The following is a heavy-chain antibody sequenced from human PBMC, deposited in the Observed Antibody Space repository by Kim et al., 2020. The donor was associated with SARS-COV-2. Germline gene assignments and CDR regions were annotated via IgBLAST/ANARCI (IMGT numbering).Heavy chain of an antibody. CDR1: GYTFTSYG. Sequence: ASVKVSCKASGYTFTSYGISWVRQAPGQGLEWMGWISAYNGNTNYAQKLQGRVTMTTDTSTSTAYMELRSLRSDDTAVYYCARDRPYGVRGPSHYYGMDVWGQGTTVTVSS. J-gene: IGHJ6*02. V-gene: IGHV1-18*01. CDR2: ISAYNGNT. CDR3: ARDRPYGVRGPSHYYGMDV. D-gene: IGHD3-10*01.